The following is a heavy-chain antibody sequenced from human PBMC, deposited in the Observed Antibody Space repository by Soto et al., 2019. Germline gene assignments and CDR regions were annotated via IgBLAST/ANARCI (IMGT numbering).Heavy chain of an antibody. Sequence: GGSLRLSCAASGFTLSSYWMAWVRQTPGKGLEFVANIREDGKEINYVDSVKGRFTISRDNAKNSQFLQMNSLRDDDTTVYYCGTDQWGGAFDIGGQGTMVTVSS. CDR3: GTDQWGGAFDI. V-gene: IGHV3-7*01. CDR1: GFTLSSYW. J-gene: IGHJ3*02. CDR2: IREDGKEI. D-gene: IGHD3-10*01.